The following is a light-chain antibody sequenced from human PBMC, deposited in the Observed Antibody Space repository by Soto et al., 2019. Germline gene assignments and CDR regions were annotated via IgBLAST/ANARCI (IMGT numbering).Light chain of an antibody. CDR2: GAS. CDR1: QSISSN. CDR3: HQYNNWPPYT. J-gene: IGKJ2*01. V-gene: IGKV3-15*01. Sequence: EIMMTQSPATLSVPPGERVTLSCRASQSISSNLAWYQQKPGQAPRLLIYGASTRATGIPARFSGSGSGTGFTLTISSLQSEDFAIYYCHQYNNWPPYTFGQGTKVDI.